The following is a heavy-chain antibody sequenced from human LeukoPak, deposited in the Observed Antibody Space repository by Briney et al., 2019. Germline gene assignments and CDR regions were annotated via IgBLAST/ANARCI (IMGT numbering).Heavy chain of an antibody. CDR1: GFTVSSNY. D-gene: IGHD2-2*01. J-gene: IGHJ3*02. Sequence: GGSLRLSCAASGFTVSSNYMSWVRQAPGKGLEWGSIIYRGGNTYYADSVKGRFTISRDNSKNTLYFQMNSLRAEDTAVYYCARQYCSSTSCNGAFDIWGQGTMATVSS. CDR3: ARQYCSSTSCNGAFDI. CDR2: IYRGGNT. V-gene: IGHV3-53*01.